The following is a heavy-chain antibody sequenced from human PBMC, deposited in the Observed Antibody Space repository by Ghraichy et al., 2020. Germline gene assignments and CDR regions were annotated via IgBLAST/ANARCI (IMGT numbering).Heavy chain of an antibody. V-gene: IGHV3-7*01. Sequence: GGSLRLSCAASGFTFSSYGMSWVRQAPGKGLEWVANIKQSGSEKYYVDSVKGRFTISRDNTKSSLYLQMNYLRAEDTAVYYCARDRGPNCLDYWGQGTLVTVSS. CDR2: IKQSGSEK. CDR1: GFTFSSYG. CDR3: ARDRGPNCLDY. J-gene: IGHJ4*02. D-gene: IGHD1-1*01.